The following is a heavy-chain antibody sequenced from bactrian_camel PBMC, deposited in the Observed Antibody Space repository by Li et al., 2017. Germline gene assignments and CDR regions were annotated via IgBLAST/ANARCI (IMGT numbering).Heavy chain of an antibody. V-gene: IGHV3-2*01. Sequence: HVQLVESGGGSVKERGSLRVSCVVSGFPFSTYYMTWVRQAPGKGPEWVSKISSDGSKTFYAESVKDRFTISRDSTKNTAYLQMSRLQPEDTAMYYCATVSFGTCTVVAGVNDFGSWGRGTQVTVS. D-gene: IGHD6*01. J-gene: IGHJ6*01. CDR3: ATVSFGTCTVVAGVNDFGS. CDR1: GFPFSTYY. CDR2: ISSDGSKT.